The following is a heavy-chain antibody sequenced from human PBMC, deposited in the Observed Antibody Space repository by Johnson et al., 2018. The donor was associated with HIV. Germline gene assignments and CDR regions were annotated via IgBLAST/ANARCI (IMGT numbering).Heavy chain of an antibody. CDR1: GFTFSSYA. J-gene: IGHJ3*02. D-gene: IGHD4-23*01. Sequence: QVQLVESGGGVVQPGRSLRLSCAASGFTFSSYAMHWVRQAPGKGLEWVAVISYDGSNKYYADSVKGRFTISRDNSKNTLYLQMNSLRAEDTAVYYCARVTLVLDIWGQGTMVSVS. V-gene: IGHV3-30*04. CDR2: ISYDGSNK. CDR3: ARVTLVLDI.